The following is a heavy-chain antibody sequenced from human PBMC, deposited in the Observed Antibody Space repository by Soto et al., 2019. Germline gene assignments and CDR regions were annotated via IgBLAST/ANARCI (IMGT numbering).Heavy chain of an antibody. CDR3: ARPFTFESEQEFGSVDP. Sequence: SETLSLTCTVSGGSISSSSYYWGWIRQPPGKGLEWIGSIYYSGSTYYNPSLKSRVTISVDTSKNQFSLKLSSVTAADTAVYYCARPFTFESEQEFGSVDPWGQGTLVTVSS. CDR2: IYYSGST. D-gene: IGHD3-10*01. J-gene: IGHJ5*02. V-gene: IGHV4-39*01. CDR1: GGSISSSSYY.